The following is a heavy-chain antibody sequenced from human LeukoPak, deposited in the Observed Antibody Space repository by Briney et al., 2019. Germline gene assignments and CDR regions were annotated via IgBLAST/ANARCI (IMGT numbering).Heavy chain of an antibody. CDR3: ARSGGSSWYATNFDY. Sequence: PETLSLTCTVSGGSISSYYWSWLRQPPGKGLKWIGYIYYSGSTNYNPSLKSRVTISVDTSKNQFSLKLSPVTAADTAVYYCARSGGSSWYATNFDYWGQGTLVTVSS. CDR1: GGSISSYY. V-gene: IGHV4-59*01. CDR2: IYYSGST. J-gene: IGHJ4*02. D-gene: IGHD6-13*01.